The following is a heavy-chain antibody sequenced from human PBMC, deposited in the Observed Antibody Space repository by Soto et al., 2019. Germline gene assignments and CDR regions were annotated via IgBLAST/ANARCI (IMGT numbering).Heavy chain of an antibody. CDR1: GYTFTSYG. D-gene: IGHD6-19*01. CDR2: ISAYNGNT. V-gene: IGHV1-18*04. CDR3: ARDRSRQWLVNYDY. Sequence: VKVSCKASGYTFTSYGISWVRQAPGQGLEWMGWISAYNGNTNYAQKLQGRVTMTTDTSTSTAYMELRSLRSDDTAVYYCARDRSRQWLVNYDYWGQGTLVTVSS. J-gene: IGHJ4*02.